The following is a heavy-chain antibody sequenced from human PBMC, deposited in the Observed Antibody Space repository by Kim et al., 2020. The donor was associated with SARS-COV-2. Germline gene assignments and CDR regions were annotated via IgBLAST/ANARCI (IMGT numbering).Heavy chain of an antibody. J-gene: IGHJ4*02. CDR2: ISSTGGDT. D-gene: IGHD6-13*01. V-gene: IGHV3-23*01. CDR1: GFTFSNYA. CDR3: AKGGSWCDY. Sequence: GGSLRLSCVASGFTFSNYAMTCVRQTPEKGLEWVSAISSTGGDTFYADSVKGRFTVSRDNSRNTLYLQMNSLTAEDTALYYCAKGGSWCDYWGQGTLVTVSS.